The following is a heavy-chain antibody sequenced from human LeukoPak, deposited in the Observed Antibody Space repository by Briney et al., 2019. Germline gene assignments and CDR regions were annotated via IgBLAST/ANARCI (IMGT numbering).Heavy chain of an antibody. CDR1: GFTVSSNS. Sequence: GGSLRLSCTVSGFTVSSNSMSWVRQAPGKGLEWVSFIYSDNTHYSDSVKGRFTISRGNSKNTLYLQMNSLRAEDTAVYYCAKYSHDSSGSYDYWGQGTLVTVSS. J-gene: IGHJ4*02. CDR3: AKYSHDSSGSYDY. V-gene: IGHV3-53*01. CDR2: IYSDNT. D-gene: IGHD3-22*01.